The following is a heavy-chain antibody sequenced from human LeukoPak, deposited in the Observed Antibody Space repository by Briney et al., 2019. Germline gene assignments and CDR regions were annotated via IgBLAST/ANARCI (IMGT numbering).Heavy chain of an antibody. D-gene: IGHD1-1*01. Sequence: ASVKVSCKASGYTFISYDINWVRQATGQGLEWMGWMNPNSGNTGYAQKFQGRVTMTRNTSISTAYMELSSLRSEDTAVYYSASAALVNTNWYYFDYWGQGTLVTVSS. CDR3: ASAALVNTNWYYFDY. CDR2: MNPNSGNT. V-gene: IGHV1-8*01. CDR1: GYTFISYD. J-gene: IGHJ4*02.